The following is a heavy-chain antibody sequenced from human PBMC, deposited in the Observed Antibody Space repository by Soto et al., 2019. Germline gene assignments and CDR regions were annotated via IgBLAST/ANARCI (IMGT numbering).Heavy chain of an antibody. V-gene: IGHV3-9*01. CDR2: ITWNGGSL. Sequence: QLVESGGALVQPGGSLRLSCVASGFTFHDHAMHWVRQVPGKGLEWVSFITWNGGSLAYADSIKGRFTISRDNAKNSLYLQINSLRAEDTAFYYCTRGYCTVGSCAFDIWGQGTVVTVSS. CDR1: GFTFHDHA. CDR3: TRGYCTVGSCAFDI. D-gene: IGHD2-8*02. J-gene: IGHJ3*02.